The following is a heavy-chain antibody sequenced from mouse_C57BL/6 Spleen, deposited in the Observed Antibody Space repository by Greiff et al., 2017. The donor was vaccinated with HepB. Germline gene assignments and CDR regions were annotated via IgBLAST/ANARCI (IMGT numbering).Heavy chain of an antibody. CDR1: GFTFSDYG. V-gene: IGHV5-17*01. J-gene: IGHJ2*01. Sequence: EVMLVESGGGLVKPGGSLKLSCAASGFTFSDYGMHWVRQAPEKGLEWVAYISSGSSTIYYADTVKGRFTITRNNAKNTLFLQMTSMRSEDTAMYYCARAGDGYYFDDWGQGTTLTVSS. D-gene: IGHD2-3*01. CDR3: ARAGDGYYFDD. CDR2: ISSGSSTI.